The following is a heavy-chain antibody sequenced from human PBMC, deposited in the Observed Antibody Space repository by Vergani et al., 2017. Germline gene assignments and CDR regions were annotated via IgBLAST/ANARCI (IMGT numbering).Heavy chain of an antibody. Sequence: QVQLVQSGAEVKKPGASVKVSCKASGYTFTSYYMHWVRQAPGQRLEWMGIINPNGGSTSYAQKFQGRVTMTRDTSTSTGYMELSSLRYEDTAGYYCTRSGYYVSIANWAYWGRGTLVTVSS. D-gene: IGHD3-10*02. J-gene: IGHJ4*01. CDR2: INPNGGST. CDR3: TRSGYYVSIANWAY. CDR1: GYTFTSYY. V-gene: IGHV1-46*03.